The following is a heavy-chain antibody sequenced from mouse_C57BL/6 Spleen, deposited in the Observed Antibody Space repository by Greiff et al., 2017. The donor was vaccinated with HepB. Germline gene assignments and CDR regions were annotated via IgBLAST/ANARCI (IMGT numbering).Heavy chain of an antibody. D-gene: IGHD1-1*01. J-gene: IGHJ4*01. Sequence: VQLQQSGPELVKPGASVKISCKASGYAFSSSWMNWVKQRPGKGLEWIGRIYPGDGDTNYNEKFKGKATFTADTSSNTAYMQLSSLTTEDSAIYYCASPTVVAHYAMDYWGQGTSVTVSS. CDR2: IYPGDGDT. CDR3: ASPTVVAHYAMDY. CDR1: GYAFSSSW. V-gene: IGHV1-82*01.